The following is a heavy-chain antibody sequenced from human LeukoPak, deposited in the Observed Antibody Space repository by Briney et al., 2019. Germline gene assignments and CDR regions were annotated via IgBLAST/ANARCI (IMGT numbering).Heavy chain of an antibody. J-gene: IGHJ3*02. CDR1: GGTFSSYA. Sequence: GASVKVSCKASGGTFSSYAISWVRQAPGQGLEWMGGIIPIFGTANYAQKFQGRVTMTSDMSTRTVYMELSSLRSEDTAVYYCARVRDGYNDAYDIWGQGTMVTVSS. CDR2: IIPIFGTA. D-gene: IGHD5-24*01. V-gene: IGHV1-69*05. CDR3: ARVRDGYNDAYDI.